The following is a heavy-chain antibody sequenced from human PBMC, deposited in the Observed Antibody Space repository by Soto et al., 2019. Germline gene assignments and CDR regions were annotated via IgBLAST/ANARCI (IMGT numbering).Heavy chain of an antibody. V-gene: IGHV4-4*07. CDR1: CDSMSTFY. J-gene: IGHJ4*03. D-gene: IGHD7-27*01. CDR3: ARDQSGAADF. CDR2: ISATGTT. Sequence: SETLSLTCTVSCDSMSTFYWNWIRQSAEKGLEWIRRISATGTTTYIPSLKSRITLSVDTSKNEFSLNLKFVTAADTAVYFCARDQSGAADFRGPGTLVTVSS.